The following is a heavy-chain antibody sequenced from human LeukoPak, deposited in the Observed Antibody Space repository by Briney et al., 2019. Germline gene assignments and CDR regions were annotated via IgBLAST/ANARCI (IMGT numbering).Heavy chain of an antibody. CDR2: ISGSGDST. Sequence: PGGSLRLPCAASGFTFSSCAMTWVRQAPGKGLEWVSAISGSGDSTYYADSVKGRFTISRDNSKNTLYLQMNSLRAEDTAVYYCVSSGWYGGYFDNWGQGTLVTVSS. CDR3: VSSGWYGGYFDN. J-gene: IGHJ4*02. D-gene: IGHD6-19*01. CDR1: GFTFSSCA. V-gene: IGHV3-23*01.